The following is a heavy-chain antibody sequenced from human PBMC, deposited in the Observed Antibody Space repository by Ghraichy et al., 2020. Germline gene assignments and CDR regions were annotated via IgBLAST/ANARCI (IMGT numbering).Heavy chain of an antibody. V-gene: IGHV3-30*04. J-gene: IGHJ3*02. CDR2: ISYDGSNK. D-gene: IGHD5-18*01. Sequence: GGSLRLSCAASGFTFSSYAMHWVRQAPGKGLEWVAVISYDGSNKYYADSVKGRFTISRDNSKNTLYLQMNSLRAEDTAVYYCARGRLQLWGFGLVDAFDIWGQVTMVTVAS. CDR3: ARGRLQLWGFGLVDAFDI. CDR1: GFTFSSYA.